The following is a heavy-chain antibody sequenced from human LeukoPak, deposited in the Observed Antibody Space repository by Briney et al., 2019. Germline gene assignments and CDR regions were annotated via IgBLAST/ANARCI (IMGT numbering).Heavy chain of an antibody. CDR1: GGSISSYY. V-gene: IGHV4-59*01. D-gene: IGHD3-22*01. CDR3: AREYYYDSSGYYFFDY. Sequence: SETLSLTCTVSGGSISSYYWSWIRQPPGKGPEWIGYIYYSGSTNYNPSLKSRVTISVDTSKNQFSLKLSSVTAADTAVYYCAREYYYDSSGYYFFDYWGQGTLVTVSS. J-gene: IGHJ4*02. CDR2: IYYSGST.